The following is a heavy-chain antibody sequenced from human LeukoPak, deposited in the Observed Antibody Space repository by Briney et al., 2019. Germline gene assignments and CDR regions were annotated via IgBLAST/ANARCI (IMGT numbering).Heavy chain of an antibody. CDR1: GFTFSSYE. Sequence: GGSLRLSCAASGFTFSSYEMNWVRQAPGKGLEWVSYISSSGSTIYYADSVKGRFTISRDNAKNSLYLQMNSLRAEDTAVYYCAAKDIVVVPAPFYYYGMDVWGQGTTATVSS. J-gene: IGHJ6*02. CDR3: AAKDIVVVPAPFYYYGMDV. D-gene: IGHD2-2*01. V-gene: IGHV3-48*03. CDR2: ISSSGSTI.